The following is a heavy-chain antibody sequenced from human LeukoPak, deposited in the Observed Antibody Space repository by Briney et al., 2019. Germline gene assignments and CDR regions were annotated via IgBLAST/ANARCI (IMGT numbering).Heavy chain of an antibody. CDR1: GFTVSRNY. Sequence: GGCLRLSCVASGFTVSRNYMSWVRQAPGRGLEWVSLIYSGGSTYYADSVKGRFTISRDNSKNTLYVQMNSLRAEDTAVYYCAAHSSGYLGWFDPWGQGTLVTVSS. J-gene: IGHJ5*02. CDR3: AAHSSGYLGWFDP. V-gene: IGHV3-66*01. D-gene: IGHD3-22*01. CDR2: IYSGGST.